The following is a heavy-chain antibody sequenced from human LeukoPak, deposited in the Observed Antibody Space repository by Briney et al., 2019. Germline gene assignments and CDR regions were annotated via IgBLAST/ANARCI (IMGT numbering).Heavy chain of an antibody. J-gene: IGHJ4*02. V-gene: IGHV3-7*04. Sequence: GGSLRLSCAASGFTFSDYYMSWIRQAPGKGLEWVANIKQDGSEKYYVDSVKGRFTISRDNAKNSLYLQMNSLRAEDTAVYYCARDHELPLFDYWGQGTLVTVSS. CDR1: GFTFSDYY. D-gene: IGHD2-15*01. CDR2: IKQDGSEK. CDR3: ARDHELPLFDY.